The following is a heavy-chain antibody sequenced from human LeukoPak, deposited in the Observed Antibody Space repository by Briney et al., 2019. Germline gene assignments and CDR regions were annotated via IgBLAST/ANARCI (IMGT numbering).Heavy chain of an antibody. CDR3: AKGFSGSYYVYYYYMDV. CDR1: GFTFSSYA. CDR2: ISGSGGST. D-gene: IGHD1-26*01. V-gene: IGHV3-23*01. Sequence: GGSLRLSCAASGFTFSSYAMSWVRQAPGKGLEWVSAISGSGGSTYYADSVKGRFTISRDNSKNTLYLQMNSLRAEDTAVYYCAKGFSGSYYVYYYYMDVWGKGTTVTVSS. J-gene: IGHJ6*03.